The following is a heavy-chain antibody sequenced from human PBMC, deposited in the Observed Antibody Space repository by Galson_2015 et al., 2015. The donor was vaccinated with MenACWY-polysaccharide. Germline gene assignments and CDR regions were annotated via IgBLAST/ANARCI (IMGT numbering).Heavy chain of an antibody. CDR1: GLTFSSYG. V-gene: IGHV3-23*01. J-gene: IGHJ4*02. D-gene: IGHD3-10*01. Sequence: SLRLSCGGSGLTFSSYGMGWVRQAPGKGLEWVSGLSPTTGNTYYADSVRGRFTISRDNSKNTLYLQMDSLRAEDTALYYCAKGAAHYGSGNYYDYWGQGTQVTVSS. CDR3: AKGAAHYGSGNYYDY. CDR2: LSPTTGNT.